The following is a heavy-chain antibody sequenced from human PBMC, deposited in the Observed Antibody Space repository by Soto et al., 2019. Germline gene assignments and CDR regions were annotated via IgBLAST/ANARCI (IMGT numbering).Heavy chain of an antibody. Sequence: PGGSLRLSCSASGFNFGVHAMSWVRQAPGKGLEWVGFIRRKAYGGTTDYAASVKGGFTISRDDSKSIAYLYMNSLKIEDTAVYYCTRSLAIDFDSWGQGTLVTVSS. CDR3: TRSLAIDFDS. J-gene: IGHJ4*02. V-gene: IGHV3-49*04. CDR2: IRRKAYGGTT. CDR1: GFNFGVHA.